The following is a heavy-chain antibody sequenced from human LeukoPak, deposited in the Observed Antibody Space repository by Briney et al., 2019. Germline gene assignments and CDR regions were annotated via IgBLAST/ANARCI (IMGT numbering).Heavy chain of an antibody. Sequence: ASVKVSCKASGYSFTYYYLHWVRQAPGQGLEWMGWINPKSGGTKYARKFQGRVTMTRDTSIKTAYMELSRLRPDDMAVYDCARDGPGEKSNFDFWGQGTLVTVSS. CDR1: GYSFTYYY. J-gene: IGHJ4*02. CDR3: ARDGPGEKSNFDF. V-gene: IGHV1-2*02. D-gene: IGHD1-26*01. CDR2: INPKSGGT.